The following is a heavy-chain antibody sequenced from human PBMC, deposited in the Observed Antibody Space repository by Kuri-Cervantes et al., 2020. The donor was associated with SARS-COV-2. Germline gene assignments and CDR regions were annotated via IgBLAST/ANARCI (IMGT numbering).Heavy chain of an antibody. CDR3: ARSIGGPNWFDP. J-gene: IGHJ5*02. CDR2: LDTSGST. D-gene: IGHD3-10*01. CDR1: GVSVSGGTYY. Sequence: SQTLSLTCAVSGVSVSGGTYYWAWIRQPAGKGLEWIGHLDTSGSTTYNPSLKSRVTISVDTSKNQFSLKLSSVTAADTAVYYCARSIGGPNWFDPWGQGTLVTVSS. V-gene: IGHV4-61*09.